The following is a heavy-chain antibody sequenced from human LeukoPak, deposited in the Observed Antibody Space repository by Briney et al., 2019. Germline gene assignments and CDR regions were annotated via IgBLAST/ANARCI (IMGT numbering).Heavy chain of an antibody. CDR2: IASNVSST. D-gene: IGHD4-23*01. CDR3: ARGRPHGNDY. Sequence: GGSLRLSCEASGFTFSSYWMNWVRQAPGKGLVSVSPIASNVSSTTYADSMKGRFSISRDNAKNTLYLQMNSLRVEDTAVYYCARGRPHGNDYWGQGTLVTVPS. V-gene: IGHV3-74*01. J-gene: IGHJ4*02. CDR1: GFTFSSYW.